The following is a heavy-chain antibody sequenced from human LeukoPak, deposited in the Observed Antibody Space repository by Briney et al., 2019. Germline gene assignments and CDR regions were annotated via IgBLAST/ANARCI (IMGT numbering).Heavy chain of an antibody. CDR3: GRGRVRGITNYYTGLDV. Sequence: SETLSLTCAVDGESFSGYCWSWIRQPPGKGLERIGEINHSGLTSHSPSLKSRATISVDTSKKQFSLTLSSVTAADTADYYCGRGRVRGITNYYTGLDVWGQGTTVTVS. D-gene: IGHD3-10*01. CDR1: GESFSGYC. V-gene: IGHV4-34*04. J-gene: IGHJ6*02. CDR2: INHSGLT.